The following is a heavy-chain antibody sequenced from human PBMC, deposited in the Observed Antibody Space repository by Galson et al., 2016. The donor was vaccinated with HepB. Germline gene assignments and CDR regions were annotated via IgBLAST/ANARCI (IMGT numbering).Heavy chain of an antibody. CDR1: GFAFSSYW. V-gene: IGHV3-74*01. D-gene: IGHD3-3*01. CDR2: IKSDGHST. CDR3: ARDNFWSGYSPIPYFYYMDV. J-gene: IGHJ6*03. Sequence: SLRLSCAASGFAFSSYWMHWVRQEPGKGLVWVSRIKSDGHSTNYADSVEGRFTISRDIATNTLYLQMNSLRAEDTAMYYCARDNFWSGYSPIPYFYYMDVWGKGTTVTVSS.